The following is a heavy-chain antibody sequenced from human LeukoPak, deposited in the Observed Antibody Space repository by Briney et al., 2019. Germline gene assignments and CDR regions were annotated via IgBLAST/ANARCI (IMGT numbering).Heavy chain of an antibody. CDR2: ISSSSDHI. CDR1: GSTFSSYS. Sequence: PGGSLRLSCAASGSTFSSYSMNWVRQAPGKGLEWVSSISSSSDHIAYADSVKGRFTISRDNAKNALYLQVNSLRAEDTAVYYCARSPPRYNWNYAPWGQGTLVTVSS. V-gene: IGHV3-21*01. D-gene: IGHD1-7*01. J-gene: IGHJ5*02. CDR3: ARSPPRYNWNYAP.